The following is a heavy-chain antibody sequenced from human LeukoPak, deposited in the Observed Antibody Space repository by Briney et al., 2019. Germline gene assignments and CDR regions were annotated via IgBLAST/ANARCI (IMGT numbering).Heavy chain of an antibody. Sequence: TGRSLRLSCAASGFTFDDYAMQWVRQAQGKGLEWVSGISWNSGSIVYADYVKGRFTISRDNAKNSLYLQMNSLRAEDTALYYCAKATPVGDYYYCGMDVWGQGTTVTVSS. CDR3: AKATPVGDYYYCGMDV. CDR1: GFTFDDYA. CDR2: ISWNSGSI. D-gene: IGHD3-10*01. V-gene: IGHV3-9*01. J-gene: IGHJ6*02.